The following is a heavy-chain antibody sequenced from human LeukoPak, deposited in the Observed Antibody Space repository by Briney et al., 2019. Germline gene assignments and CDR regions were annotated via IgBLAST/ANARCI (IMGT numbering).Heavy chain of an antibody. J-gene: IGHJ2*01. CDR2: ISSSGDRT. CDR3: AKDRDFDL. CDR1: GFTFSSYD. Sequence: GGSLRLSCAASGFTFSSYDMSWVRQAPGKGLEWVSSISSSGDRTFYADSVKGRYTISRDISKNTLYLQMKSLRAEDTAVYFCAKDRDFDLRGRGTLVTVSS. V-gene: IGHV3-23*01.